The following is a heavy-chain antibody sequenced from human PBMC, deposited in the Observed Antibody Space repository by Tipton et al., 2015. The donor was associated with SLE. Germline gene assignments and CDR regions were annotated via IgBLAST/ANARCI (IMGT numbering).Heavy chain of an antibody. V-gene: IGHV4-59*01. CDR1: GGSITTYY. CDR3: AKMRTNWYGIDV. J-gene: IGHJ6*02. CDR2: MYESGST. Sequence: TLSLTCTVSGGSITTYYWNWIRQPPGQGLEWIGNMYESGSTNYNPSLKSRVAIFVDTSTNQFSLSLSSVTAADTAVYYCAKMRTNWYGIDVWGQGTMVTVSS. D-gene: IGHD6-13*01.